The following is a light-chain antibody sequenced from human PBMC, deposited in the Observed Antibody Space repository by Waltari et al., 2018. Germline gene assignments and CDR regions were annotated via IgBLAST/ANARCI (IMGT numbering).Light chain of an antibody. J-gene: IGKJ2*01. V-gene: IGKV3-20*01. CDR2: GAS. CDR3: QQFGSSPYT. CDR1: QSVSSTY. Sequence: VVLTQSPGTLSLSLGERVTLSCRASQSVSSTYLAWYQQKLGQAPRLLIYGASRATGIPDRFSGSGSGTDFTLTISRLEPEDSAVYYCQQFGSSPYTFGQGTKLDI.